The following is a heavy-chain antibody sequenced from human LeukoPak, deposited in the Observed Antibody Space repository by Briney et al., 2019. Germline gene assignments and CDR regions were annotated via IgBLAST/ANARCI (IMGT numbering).Heavy chain of an antibody. J-gene: IGHJ4*02. V-gene: IGHV3-7*03. CDR1: GFKLSNYW. D-gene: IGHD2-15*01. Sequence: GGSLRLSCAASGFKLSNYWMSWVRQAPGKGPEWVANIKQDGNAKYYVDSVKGRFIISRDNANNSLYLQMNSLRAEDTAVYYCIRLIGPLDDYWGQGTLVTVS. CDR2: IKQDGNAK. CDR3: IRLIGPLDDY.